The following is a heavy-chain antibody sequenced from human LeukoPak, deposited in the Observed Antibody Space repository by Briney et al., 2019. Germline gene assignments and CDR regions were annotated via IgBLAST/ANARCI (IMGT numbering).Heavy chain of an antibody. Sequence: SETLSLTCAVYGGSFSGYYWSWIRQPPGEGLEWIGEINHSGSTNYNPSLKSRVTISVDTSKNQFSLKLSSVTAADTAVYYCARLGAQYYYDSSGPFGAFDIWGQGTMVTVSS. D-gene: IGHD3-22*01. CDR3: ARLGAQYYYDSSGPFGAFDI. V-gene: IGHV4-34*01. CDR1: GGSFSGYY. CDR2: INHSGST. J-gene: IGHJ3*02.